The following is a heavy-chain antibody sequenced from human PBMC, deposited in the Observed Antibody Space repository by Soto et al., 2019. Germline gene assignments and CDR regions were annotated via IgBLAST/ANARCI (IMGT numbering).Heavy chain of an antibody. J-gene: IGHJ6*02. CDR3: ARGYGDYDYYGMDV. V-gene: IGHV3-33*01. Sequence: QVQLVESGGGVVQLGRSLRLSCAASGFTFSSYGMHWVRQAPGKGLEWVAVIWYDGSNKYYADSVKGRFTISRDNSKNTLYLQMNSLRAEDTAVYYCARGYGDYDYYGMDVWGQGTTVTVSS. CDR1: GFTFSSYG. CDR2: IWYDGSNK. D-gene: IGHD4-17*01.